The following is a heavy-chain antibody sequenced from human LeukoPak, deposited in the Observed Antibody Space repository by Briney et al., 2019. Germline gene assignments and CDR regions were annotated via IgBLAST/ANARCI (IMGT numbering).Heavy chain of an antibody. CDR3: AKDPLNYGSGAYFDY. D-gene: IGHD3-10*01. V-gene: IGHV3-23*01. Sequence: PGGSLRLSCAASGFPFSSYAMSWVRQAPGKGLEWVSAISGGGLSTYYADSVKGRFTISRDNSKNTLYLQMNSLRAEDTAVYYCAKDPLNYGSGAYFDYWGQGTLVTVSS. J-gene: IGHJ4*02. CDR2: ISGGGLST. CDR1: GFPFSSYA.